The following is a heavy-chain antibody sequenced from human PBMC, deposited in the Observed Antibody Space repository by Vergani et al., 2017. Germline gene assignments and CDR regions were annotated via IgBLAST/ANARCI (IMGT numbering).Heavy chain of an antibody. V-gene: IGHV1-69*05. CDR2: IIPIFCTA. D-gene: IGHD2-2*02. CDR1: GGTFSSYA. Sequence: QVQLVQSGAEVKKPGSSVKVSCKASGGTFSSYAISWVRQAPGQGLEWMGRIIPIFCTANYAQKFQGRVTITTDKSTSTAYMELSSLRSEDTAVYYCARTRRQLLYLAANTLINDAFDIWGQGTMVTVSS. J-gene: IGHJ3*02. CDR3: ARTRRQLLYLAANTLINDAFDI.